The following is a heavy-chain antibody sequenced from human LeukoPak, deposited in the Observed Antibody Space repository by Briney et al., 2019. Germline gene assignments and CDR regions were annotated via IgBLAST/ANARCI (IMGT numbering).Heavy chain of an antibody. V-gene: IGHV4-59*01. Sequence: SETLSLTCTVSGGSISSYYWSWIRQPPGKGLEWIGSIYYSGHTNYNPSLKSRVTISVDTSKNQSSLKLTSVTAADTAVYYCARAGQWLETNWFDPWGQGTLVTVSS. CDR2: IYYSGHT. CDR1: GGSISSYY. J-gene: IGHJ5*02. CDR3: ARAGQWLETNWFDP. D-gene: IGHD6-19*01.